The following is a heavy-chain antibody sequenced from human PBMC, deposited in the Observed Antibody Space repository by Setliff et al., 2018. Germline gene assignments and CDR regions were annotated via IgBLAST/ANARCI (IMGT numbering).Heavy chain of an antibody. CDR1: GYTFNNYG. V-gene: IGHV1-18*01. Sequence: ASVKVSCKASGYTFNNYGVAWVRQAPGQGLDWMGWVTIYNGNTKYAQNLQGRLTLGTDRSTSTVYMELGSLTTDDTAIYYCARVESMVRGKNILRHFDYWGQGTQVTVSS. CDR3: ARVESMVRGKNILRHFDY. CDR2: VTIYNGNT. D-gene: IGHD3-10*01. J-gene: IGHJ4*02.